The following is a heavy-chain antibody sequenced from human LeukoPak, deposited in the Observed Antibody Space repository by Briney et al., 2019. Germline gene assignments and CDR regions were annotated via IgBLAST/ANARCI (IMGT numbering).Heavy chain of an antibody. D-gene: IGHD4-17*01. V-gene: IGHV4-34*01. CDR1: GGSFSGYY. Sequence: SETLSLTCAVYGGSFSGYYWSWIRQPPGKGLEWIGEINHSGSTNCNPSLKSRVTISVDTSKNQFSLKLSSVTAADTAVYYCARGPGLTTVTDLYYFDYWGQGTLVTVSS. CDR2: INHSGST. CDR3: ARGPGLTTVTDLYYFDY. J-gene: IGHJ4*02.